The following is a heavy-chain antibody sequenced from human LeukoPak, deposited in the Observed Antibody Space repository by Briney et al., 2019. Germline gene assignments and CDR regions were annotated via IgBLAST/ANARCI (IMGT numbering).Heavy chain of an antibody. CDR2: IYSGGST. CDR3: ARVGRWEEYFFDY. Sequence: GGSLRLSCAPSGFTISSNYMSWVRQPPGKGLEWVSVIYSGGSTYYADSVKGRFTISSDSSKNTLNLQMNSLRAEDTAVYYCARVGRWEEYFFDYWGQGTLVTVSS. D-gene: IGHD4-23*01. CDR1: GFTISSNY. J-gene: IGHJ4*02. V-gene: IGHV3-66*01.